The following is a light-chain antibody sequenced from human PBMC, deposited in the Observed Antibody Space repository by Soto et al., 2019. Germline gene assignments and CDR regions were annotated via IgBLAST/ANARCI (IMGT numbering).Light chain of an antibody. CDR1: QSVSSN. J-gene: IGKJ1*01. V-gene: IGKV3-20*01. Sequence: ETVMTQSPATLSVSPGERATLSCRASQSVSSNLAWYQQKPGQPPRLLIYGASNRATGIPDRFSGSGSGTDFTLTISRLEPEDFAVYYCQQYGSSGTFGQGTKVDIK. CDR3: QQYGSSGT. CDR2: GAS.